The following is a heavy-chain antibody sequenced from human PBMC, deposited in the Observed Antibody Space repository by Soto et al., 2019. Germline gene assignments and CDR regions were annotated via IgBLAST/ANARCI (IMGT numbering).Heavy chain of an antibody. CDR3: ARWGTTGGLDV. V-gene: IGHV3-30*19. CDR1: GFTFRSYV. Sequence: QVQLVESGAGVVQPGTSLRVSGVGSGFTFRSYVIHWVRQAPGKGLEWVALTSYDGSDKYYDDSVRGRFTISRDNSRNTVDLQMDSLRLEDTALYYCARWGTTGGLDVWGQGTLVSVSS. CDR2: TSYDGSDK. J-gene: IGHJ1*01. D-gene: IGHD3-16*01.